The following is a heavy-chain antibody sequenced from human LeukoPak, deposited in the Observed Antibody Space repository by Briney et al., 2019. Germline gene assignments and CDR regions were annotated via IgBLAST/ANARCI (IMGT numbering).Heavy chain of an antibody. V-gene: IGHV3-48*01. CDR2: ISSSSSTI. CDR3: ARSPTGSGWYYFDY. J-gene: IGHJ4*02. Sequence: GGSLRLSCAASGFTFSSYSMNWVRQAPGKGLEWVSYISSSSSTIYYADSVKGRFTISRDNAKNSLYLQMNSLRAEDTAVYYCARSPTGSGWYYFDYWGQGTLVTVSS. CDR1: GFTFSSYS. D-gene: IGHD6-19*01.